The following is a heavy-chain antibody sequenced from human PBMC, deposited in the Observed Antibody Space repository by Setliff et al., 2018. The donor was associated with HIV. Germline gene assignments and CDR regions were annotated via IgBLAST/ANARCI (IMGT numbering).Heavy chain of an antibody. V-gene: IGHV4-34*01. CDR3: ARGYPGIAVAGLSYYYYYYMDV. CDR1: GESLSPYF. D-gene: IGHD6-19*01. J-gene: IGHJ6*03. CDR2: INHSGSS. Sequence: PSETLSLTCAVYGESLSPYFWSWIRQTPGKGLEWIGEINHSGSSYYSPSLKSRVTISVDTSKNQFSLKLSSVTAADTAVYYCARGYPGIAVAGLSYYYYYYMDVWGKGTTVTVSS.